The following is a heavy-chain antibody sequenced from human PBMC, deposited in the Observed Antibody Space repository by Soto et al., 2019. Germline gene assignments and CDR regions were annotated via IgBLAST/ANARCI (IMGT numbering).Heavy chain of an antibody. Sequence: PSETLSLTCTVSGGSISSGDYYWSWIRQPPGKGLEWIGYIYYSGSTYYNPSLKSRVTISVDTSKNQFSLKLSSVTAADTAVYYCARDTALCSSTSCKGIAAAGYYYYYYGMDVWGQGTTVTVSS. D-gene: IGHD2-2*01. V-gene: IGHV4-30-4*01. CDR1: GGSISSGDYY. CDR3: ARDTALCSSTSCKGIAAAGYYYYYYGMDV. J-gene: IGHJ6*02. CDR2: IYYSGST.